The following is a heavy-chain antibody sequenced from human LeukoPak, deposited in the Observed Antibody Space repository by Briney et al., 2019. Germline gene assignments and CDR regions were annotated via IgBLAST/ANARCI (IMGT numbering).Heavy chain of an antibody. CDR3: AKDLYDYGDSLPGYYYYGMDV. V-gene: IGHV3-23*01. D-gene: IGHD4-17*01. Sequence: LGGSLRLSCAVSGVTFSTYAMRWVRQAPGKGLEWVSGISGNGDRGQSADSVKGRFTISRDNSKDTLYLQMNSLRAEDTAVYYCAKDLYDYGDSLPGYYYYGMDVWGQGTTVTVSS. CDR2: ISGNGDRG. CDR1: GVTFSTYA. J-gene: IGHJ6*02.